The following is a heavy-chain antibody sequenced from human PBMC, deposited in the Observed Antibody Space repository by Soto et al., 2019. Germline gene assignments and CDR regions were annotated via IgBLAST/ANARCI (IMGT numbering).Heavy chain of an antibody. CDR3: ARGDIAARPEHYYYYYCMDV. CDR1: GGTFSSYT. CDR2: IIPILGIA. J-gene: IGHJ6*03. V-gene: IGHV1-69*02. Sequence: GASVKVSCKASGGTFSSYTMSWVRQAPGQGLEWMGRIIPILGIANYAQKFQGRVTITADKSTSTAYMELSSLRSEDTAVYYCARGDIAARPEHYYYYYCMDVWGKGTTVTVSS. D-gene: IGHD6-6*01.